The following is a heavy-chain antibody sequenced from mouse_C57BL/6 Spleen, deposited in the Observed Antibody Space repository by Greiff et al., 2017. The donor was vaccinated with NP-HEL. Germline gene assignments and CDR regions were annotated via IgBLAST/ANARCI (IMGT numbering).Heavy chain of an antibody. Sequence: EVKLMESGAELVRPGASVKLSCTASGFNIKDDYMHWVKQRPEQGLEWIGWIDPENGDTEYASKFQGKATITADTSSNTAYLQLSSLTSEDTAVYYCTTDYDGRAWFAYWGQGTLVTVSA. CDR3: TTDYDGRAWFAY. V-gene: IGHV14-4*01. CDR1: GFNIKDDY. CDR2: IDPENGDT. J-gene: IGHJ3*01. D-gene: IGHD2-4*01.